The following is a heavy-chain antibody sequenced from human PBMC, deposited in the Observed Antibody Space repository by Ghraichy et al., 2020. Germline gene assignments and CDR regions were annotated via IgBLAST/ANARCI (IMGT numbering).Heavy chain of an antibody. CDR2: ISGSGDVI. CDR3: EKGGAGVPA. Sequence: GALRLSCAASGFTFSNYAMNWVRQAPGKGLEWVAAISGSGDVIYHADSVKGRFTMSRDNSKNTLYLQMNTLTAEDTAIYYCEKGGAGVPAWGQGTLVTVAS. D-gene: IGHD2-8*01. J-gene: IGHJ5*02. V-gene: IGHV3-23*01. CDR1: GFTFSNYA.